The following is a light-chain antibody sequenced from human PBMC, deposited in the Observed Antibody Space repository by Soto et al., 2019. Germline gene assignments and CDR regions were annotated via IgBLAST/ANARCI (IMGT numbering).Light chain of an antibody. CDR3: QQSYSTPLT. CDR2: AAS. V-gene: IGKV1-39*01. CDR1: QSISSY. Sequence: DIQMTQSPSSLSASVGDRVTITCRASQSISSYLNWYQQKPGKAPKLLIYAASSLQSGVPSRFSGSGSGTDFPLTISSLQPEDFATYYCQQSYSTPLTSVQGTKV. J-gene: IGKJ1*01.